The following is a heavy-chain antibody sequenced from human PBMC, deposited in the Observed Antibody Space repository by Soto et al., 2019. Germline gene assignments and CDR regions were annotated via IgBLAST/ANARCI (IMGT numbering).Heavy chain of an antibody. V-gene: IGHV5-51*01. CDR2: IFPGDSDT. CDR1: GYPFSTYW. CDR3: ARQGIRRFCSNDVCRYYFDF. Sequence: PGESLKISCRGSGYPFSTYWIAWVRQMPGKGLEWMGIIFPGDSDTIYSPAFQGQVTISADKSSNTAYLQWRSLKASDTAMYYCARQGIRRFCSNDVCRYYFDFWGQGTPVTVSS. D-gene: IGHD2-8*01. J-gene: IGHJ4*02.